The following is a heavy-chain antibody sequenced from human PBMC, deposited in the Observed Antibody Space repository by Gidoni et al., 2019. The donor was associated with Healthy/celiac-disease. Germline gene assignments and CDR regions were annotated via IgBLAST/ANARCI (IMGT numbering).Heavy chain of an antibody. V-gene: IGHV3-13*01. CDR3: SRAPSYYYDSSGYPNWYFDL. D-gene: IGHD3-22*01. Sequence: EVQLVESGGGLVQPGGSLRLSCAASGFTFSSYDMHWVRQATGKGLEWGSAIGTAGDTYYPCSVKVRFTISRENAKNSLYLQMNSLRAEDTAVYYCSRAPSYYYDSSGYPNWYFDLWGRGTLVTVSS. CDR2: IGTAGDT. CDR1: GFTFSSYD. J-gene: IGHJ2*01.